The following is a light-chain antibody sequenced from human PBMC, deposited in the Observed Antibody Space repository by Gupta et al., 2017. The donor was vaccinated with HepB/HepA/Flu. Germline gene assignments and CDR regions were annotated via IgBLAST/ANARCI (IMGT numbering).Light chain of an antibody. V-gene: IGKV1D-16*01. J-gene: IGKJ1*01. CDR1: QDIGSW. CDR2: AAS. Sequence: DVQMTQSPSSLSASLGDRVTITCRASQDIGSWLAWYQQKPEKAPKSLIKAASRVQSGVPSRFSGSGSGTDFTLTIDSRQPEDFAIYYCQKKKSYPNTFGQGTXVEIK. CDR3: QKKKSYPNT.